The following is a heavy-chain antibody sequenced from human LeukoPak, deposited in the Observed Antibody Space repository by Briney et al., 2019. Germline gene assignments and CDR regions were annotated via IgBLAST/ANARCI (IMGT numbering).Heavy chain of an antibody. Sequence: SETLSLTCAVYGGSFSGYYWSWIRQPPGTGLEWIGEVNHSGSTNYNPSLKSRVTISVDTSKNQFSLKLSSVTAADTAVYYCARTFVSLYRTDYMDVWGKGTTVTVSS. D-gene: IGHD3-16*01. CDR1: GGSFSGYY. CDR3: ARTFVSLYRTDYMDV. J-gene: IGHJ6*03. CDR2: VNHSGST. V-gene: IGHV4-34*01.